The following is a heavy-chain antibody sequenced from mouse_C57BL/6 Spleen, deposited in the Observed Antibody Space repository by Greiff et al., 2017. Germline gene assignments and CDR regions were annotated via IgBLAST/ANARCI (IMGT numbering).Heavy chain of an antibody. D-gene: IGHD3-2*02. CDR3: ARRAFTAQASYYAMDY. CDR2: ILPGSGST. J-gene: IGHJ4*01. V-gene: IGHV1-9*01. CDR1: GYTFTGYW. Sequence: QVQLKQSGAELMKPGASVKLSCKATGYTFTGYWIEWVKQRPGHGLEWIGEILPGSGSTNYNEKFKGKATFTADTSSNTAYMQLSSLTTEDSAIYYCARRAFTAQASYYAMDYWGQGTSVTVSS.